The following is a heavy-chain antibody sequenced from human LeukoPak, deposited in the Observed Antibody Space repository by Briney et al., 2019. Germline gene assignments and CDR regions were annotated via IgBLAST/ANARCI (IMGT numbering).Heavy chain of an antibody. CDR1: GFAFGTYA. Sequence: PGGSLRLSCAGSGFAFGTYAMSWVRQAPGLGMEWVSSSSVDGQVTYYADSVEGRFTVSRDNSKSTLYLQLNSLRAEDTATYYSARDPYNTILYRLAHWGQGTLVTVSS. CDR2: SSVDGQVT. V-gene: IGHV3-23*01. D-gene: IGHD3-10*01. CDR3: ARDPYNTILYRLAH. J-gene: IGHJ4*02.